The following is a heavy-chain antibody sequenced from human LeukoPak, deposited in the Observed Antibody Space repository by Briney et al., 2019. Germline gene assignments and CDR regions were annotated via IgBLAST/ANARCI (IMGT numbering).Heavy chain of an antibody. CDR3: ARRSGSGYYFFDY. D-gene: IGHD3-22*01. CDR2: ISYSGSM. J-gene: IGHJ4*02. V-gene: IGHV4-39*01. CDR1: GDSISSSSYY. Sequence: SETLSLTCTVSGDSISSSSYYWGWIRQPPGKGLEWIGSISYSGSMYYNPSLKSRVTISVDTSKNQFSLKLSSMTAADTAVYYCARRSGSGYYFFDYWGQGTLVTVSS.